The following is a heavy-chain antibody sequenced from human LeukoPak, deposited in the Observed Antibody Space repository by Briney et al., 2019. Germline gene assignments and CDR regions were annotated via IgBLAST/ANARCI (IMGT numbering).Heavy chain of an antibody. CDR2: IYYSGST. V-gene: IGHV4-59*12. J-gene: IGHJ4*02. D-gene: IGHD3-10*01. CDR1: GGYISGYY. CDR3: ARDPETYGSGSYNFDY. Sequence: SETLSLTCTVSGGYISGYYWTWIRQPPGKGLEWIGHIYYSGSTNYNPSLKSRVTISVDKSKNQFSLKLSSVTAADTAVYYCARDPETYGSGSYNFDYWGQGTLVTVSS.